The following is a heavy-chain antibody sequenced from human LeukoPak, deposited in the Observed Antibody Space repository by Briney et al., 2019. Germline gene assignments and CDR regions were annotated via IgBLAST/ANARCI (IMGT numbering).Heavy chain of an antibody. CDR1: GFTFSSYG. J-gene: IGHJ4*02. V-gene: IGHV3-30*18. Sequence: GGSLRLSCAASGFTFSSYGMHWVRQAPGKGLEWVAVISYDGSNKYYADPVKGRFTISRDNSKNTLYLQMNSLRAEDTAVYYCAQDEMLVIVYEENGTIDYWGQGTLVTVSS. D-gene: IGHD2-8*01. CDR2: ISYDGSNK. CDR3: AQDEMLVIVYEENGTIDY.